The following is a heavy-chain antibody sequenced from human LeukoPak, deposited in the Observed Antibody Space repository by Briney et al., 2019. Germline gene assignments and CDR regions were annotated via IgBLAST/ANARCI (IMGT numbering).Heavy chain of an antibody. CDR1: GGTFSSYA. J-gene: IGHJ4*02. CDR3: SRSREIHRIAVVVAAIYYFDY. D-gene: IGHD2-15*01. V-gene: IGHV1-69*01. CDR2: IIPIFGTA. Sequence: SVKVSCKASGGTFSSYAISWVRQAPGQGLEWMGGIIPIFGTANYAQKFQGRVTITADESTSTAYMELSSLRSEDTAVYYCSRSREIHRIAVVVAAIYYFDYWGQGTLVTVSS.